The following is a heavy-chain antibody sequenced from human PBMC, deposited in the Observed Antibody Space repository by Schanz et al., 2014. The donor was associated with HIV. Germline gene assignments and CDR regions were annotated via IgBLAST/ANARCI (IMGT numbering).Heavy chain of an antibody. J-gene: IGHJ5*02. V-gene: IGHV1-69*01. D-gene: IGHD2-2*01. CDR3: AGTGYASLCLS. CDR2: LIPIFGTA. Sequence: QVQLVQSGAEVKKPGSSVKVEGKASGGTASSEELSWVRQAPGQGLEWSGGLIPIFGTANYAQKFQGRVTITADESTSTAYMELSSLRSEDTAVYYCAGTGYASLCLSWGQGTLVTVSS. CDR1: GGTASSEE.